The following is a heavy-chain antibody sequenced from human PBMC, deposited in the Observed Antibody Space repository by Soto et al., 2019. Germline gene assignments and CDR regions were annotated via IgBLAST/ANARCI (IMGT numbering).Heavy chain of an antibody. V-gene: IGHV3-33*01. Sequence: QVQLVESGGGVVQPGRSLRLSCAASGFIFSNYGMHWVRQAPGKGLEWVALIWYNGGNEYYAESVKGRFTISRDNSKNPLYLQMNSLRAEDTAVYYCVRDWSWYDYWGQGTLVTVSS. CDR3: VRDWSWYDY. J-gene: IGHJ4*02. CDR2: IWYNGGNE. D-gene: IGHD6-13*01. CDR1: GFIFSNYG.